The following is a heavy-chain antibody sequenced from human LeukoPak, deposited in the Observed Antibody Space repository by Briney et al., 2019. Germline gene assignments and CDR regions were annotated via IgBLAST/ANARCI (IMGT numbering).Heavy chain of an antibody. CDR2: ISGSGGST. CDR3: EKGRSGSYYDDAFDI. V-gene: IGHV3-23*01. J-gene: IGHJ3*02. D-gene: IGHD1-26*01. Sequence: PGGSLILSCAASGFTFSSYAMSWFRQAPGKGLEWFSAISGSGGSTYYADSVKGWFTISRDNSKNTLYLQMNSLRAEDTAVYYCEKGRSGSYYDDAFDIWGQGTMVTVSS. CDR1: GFTFSSYA.